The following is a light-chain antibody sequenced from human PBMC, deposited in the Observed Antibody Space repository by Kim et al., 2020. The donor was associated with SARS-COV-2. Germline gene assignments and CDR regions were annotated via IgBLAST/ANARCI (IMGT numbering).Light chain of an antibody. CDR2: AAS. V-gene: IGKV1-27*01. CDR3: QKCDSAPWT. J-gene: IGKJ1*01. Sequence: ASVGERVTNTCRSSQDISNYLAWFQLKPGKAPKLLIYAASALQPGVPSRFSGSGSGTDFTLTVTSLQPEDVATYYCQKCDSAPWTFGQGTKVDIK. CDR1: QDISNY.